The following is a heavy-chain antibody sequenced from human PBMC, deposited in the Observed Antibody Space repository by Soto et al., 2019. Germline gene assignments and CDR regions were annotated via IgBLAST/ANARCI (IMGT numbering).Heavy chain of an antibody. Sequence: QVQLVESGGGVVQPGRSLRLSCAASGFNFSTYAMHWVRQAPGKGLEWVSIIWFDGSNEHYADSVKGRFTVSRDNSKNTLYLQMNSLRGEDTAFYYCAGDPAGYGDYPTFDYWGQGTLVTVSS. CDR3: AGDPAGYGDYPTFDY. D-gene: IGHD4-17*01. V-gene: IGHV3-33*01. CDR2: IWFDGSNE. CDR1: GFNFSTYA. J-gene: IGHJ4*02.